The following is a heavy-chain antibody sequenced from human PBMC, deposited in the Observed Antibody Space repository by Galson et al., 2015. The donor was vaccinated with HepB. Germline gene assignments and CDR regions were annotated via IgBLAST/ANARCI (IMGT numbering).Heavy chain of an antibody. D-gene: IGHD3-22*01. CDR2: IYSGGST. J-gene: IGHJ4*02. V-gene: IGHV3-66*01. CDR1: GFTVSSNY. CDR3: AIHSSGYYGGTLGY. Sequence: SLRLSCAASGFTVSSNYMSWVRQAPGEGLEWVSVIYSGGSTYYADSVKGRFTISRDNSKNTLYLQMNSLRAEDTAVYYCAIHSSGYYGGTLGYWGQGTLVTVSS.